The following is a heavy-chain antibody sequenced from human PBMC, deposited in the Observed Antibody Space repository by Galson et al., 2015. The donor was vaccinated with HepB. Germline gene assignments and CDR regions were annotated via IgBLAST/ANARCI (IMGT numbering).Heavy chain of an antibody. V-gene: IGHV1-2*04. Sequence: SVKVSCKASGYTFTGYYMHWVRQAPGQGLEWMGWINPNSGGTNYAQKFQGWVTMTRDTFISTAYMELSRLRSDDTAVYYCARERRGYSYGYHPWGQGTLVTVSS. CDR3: ARERRGYSYGYHP. CDR1: GYTFTGYY. D-gene: IGHD5-18*01. CDR2: INPNSGGT. J-gene: IGHJ5*02.